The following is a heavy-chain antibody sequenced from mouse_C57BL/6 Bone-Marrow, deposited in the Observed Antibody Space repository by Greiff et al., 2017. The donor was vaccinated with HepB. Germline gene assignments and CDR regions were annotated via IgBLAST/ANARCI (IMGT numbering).Heavy chain of an antibody. CDR3: TRFYYDSSYRMDY. Sequence: QVQLQQSGAELVRPGASVTLSCKASGYTFTDYEMHWVKQTPVHGLEWIGAIDPETGGTAYNQKFKGKAILTADKSSSTAYMELRSLRSEDSAVSYCTRFYYDSSYRMDYWGQGTSVTVSS. V-gene: IGHV1-15*01. D-gene: IGHD1-1*01. CDR2: IDPETGGT. CDR1: GYTFTDYE. J-gene: IGHJ4*01.